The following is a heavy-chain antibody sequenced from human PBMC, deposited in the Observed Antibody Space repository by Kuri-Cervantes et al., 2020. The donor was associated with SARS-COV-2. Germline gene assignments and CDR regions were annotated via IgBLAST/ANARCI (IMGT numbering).Heavy chain of an antibody. CDR1: GFTFSSYS. V-gene: IGHV3-30*18. CDR3: AKDQGDSYGISYFDY. CDR2: ISYDGSNK. D-gene: IGHD5-18*01. J-gene: IGHJ4*02. Sequence: GESLKISCAASGFTFSSYSMNWVRQAPGKGLEWVAVISYDGSNKYYADSVKGRFTISRDNSKNTLYLQMNSLRAEDTAVYYCAKDQGDSYGISYFDYWGQGTRGTGSS.